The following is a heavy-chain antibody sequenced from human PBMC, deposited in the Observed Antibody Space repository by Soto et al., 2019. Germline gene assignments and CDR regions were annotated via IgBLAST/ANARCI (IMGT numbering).Heavy chain of an antibody. CDR3: AGIRNSGSYPFDY. J-gene: IGHJ4*02. V-gene: IGHV5-10-1*01. D-gene: IGHD1-26*01. CDR2: IDPSDSYT. Sequence: PGESLKISCKGSGYSFTSYWISWVRQMPGKGLEWMGRIDPSDSYTNYSPSFQGHVTISADKSISTAYLQWSSLKASDTAMYYCAGIRNSGSYPFDYWGQGTLVTVSS. CDR1: GYSFTSYW.